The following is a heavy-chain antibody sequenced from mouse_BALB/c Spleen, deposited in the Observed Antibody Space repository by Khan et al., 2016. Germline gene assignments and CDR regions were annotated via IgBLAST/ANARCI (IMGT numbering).Heavy chain of an antibody. Sequence: EVELVESGGGLVKPGGSLKLSCEATGFTFSSYAMSWVRQTPEKRLEWVASINSGGDTYYADSVKGRFTISRDNARNILYLQMSSMRSEDTAMYYCAPLTSATGYWGQGTTLTVSS. CDR3: APLTSATGY. J-gene: IGHJ2*01. CDR1: GFTFSSYA. V-gene: IGHV5-6-5*01. D-gene: IGHD1-2*01. CDR2: INSGGDT.